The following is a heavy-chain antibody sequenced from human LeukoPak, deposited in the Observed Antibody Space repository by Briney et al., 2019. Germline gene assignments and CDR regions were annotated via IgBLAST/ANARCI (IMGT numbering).Heavy chain of an antibody. Sequence: ASVKVSCKASGYTFTSYDINWVRQATGQGLEWMGWMNPNSGNTGYAQKFQGRVTMTEDTSTDTAYMELSSLRSEDTAVYYCATDTIGGWARYFDYWGQGTLVTVSS. J-gene: IGHJ4*02. CDR3: ATDTIGGWARYFDY. D-gene: IGHD6-19*01. V-gene: IGHV1-8*01. CDR2: MNPNSGNT. CDR1: GYTFTSYD.